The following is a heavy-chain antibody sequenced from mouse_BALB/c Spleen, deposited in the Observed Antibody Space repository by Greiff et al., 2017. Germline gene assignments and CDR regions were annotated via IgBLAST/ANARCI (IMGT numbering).Heavy chain of an antibody. CDR2: INPYNDGT. J-gene: IGHJ4*01. CDR3: ARITTVVPYYAMDY. CDR1: GYTFTSYV. D-gene: IGHD1-1*01. V-gene: IGHV1-14*01. Sequence: EVQLQQSGPELVKPGASVKMSCKASGYTFTSYVMHWVKQKPGQGLEWIGYINPYNDGTKYNEKFKGKATLTSDKSSSTAYMELSSLTSEDSAVYYCARITTVVPYYAMDYWGQGTSVTVSS.